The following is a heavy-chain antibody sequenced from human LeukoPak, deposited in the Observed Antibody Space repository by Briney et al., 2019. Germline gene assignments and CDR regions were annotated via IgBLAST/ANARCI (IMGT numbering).Heavy chain of an antibody. V-gene: IGHV3-30-3*01. D-gene: IGHD2-2*01. CDR3: AGEGSVPGHLTYYFNY. CDR1: GFTFSSYA. Sequence: GGSLRLSCAASGFTFSSYAMHWVRQAPGKGLEWVAVISYDGSNKYYADSVKGRFTISRDNSKNTLYLQMNSLRAEDTAVYYCAGEGSVPGHLTYYFNYWGQGTLVTVSS. CDR2: ISYDGSNK. J-gene: IGHJ4*02.